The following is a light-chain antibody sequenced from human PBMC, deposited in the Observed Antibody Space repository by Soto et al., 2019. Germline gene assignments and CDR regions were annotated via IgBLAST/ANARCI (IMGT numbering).Light chain of an antibody. CDR2: CAS. CDR1: HSVSSSY. V-gene: IGKV3-20*01. Sequence: EIVLTQSPCTLSLSPGERATLSCRASHSVSSSYLAWYQQKPVQAPRLLIYCASSRATAIPGRFSGSGSGTDFTLTISRLEPEDFAVYYCQQYGSSPQTFGQWTKLVIK. CDR3: QQYGSSPQT. J-gene: IGKJ2*01.